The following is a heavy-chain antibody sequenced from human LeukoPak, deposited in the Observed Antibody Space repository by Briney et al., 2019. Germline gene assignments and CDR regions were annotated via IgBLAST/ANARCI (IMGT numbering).Heavy chain of an antibody. Sequence: SETLSLTCTVSGGSISGYYWSWFRQPAGKGLEWIGRIYTSGSTNYNPSLKSRVTMSVDTSKNQFSLKLSSVTAADTAVYYCAREGRRGPVVGSSENFEYWGQGTLVTVSS. CDR3: AREGRRGPVVGSSENFEY. CDR1: GGSISGYY. V-gene: IGHV4-4*07. CDR2: IYTSGST. D-gene: IGHD6-13*01. J-gene: IGHJ4*02.